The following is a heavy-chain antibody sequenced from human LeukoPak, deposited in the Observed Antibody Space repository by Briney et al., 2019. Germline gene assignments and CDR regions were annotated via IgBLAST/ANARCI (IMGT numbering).Heavy chain of an antibody. J-gene: IGHJ4*02. Sequence: PSETLSLTCTVSGGSISSSSYYWGWIRQPPGKGLEWIGSIYYSGSTYYNPSLKSRVTISVDTSKNQFSLKLSSVTAADTAVYYCARTPYDFWSGYPAYYFDYWGQGTLVTVSS. CDR3: ARTPYDFWSGYPAYYFDY. CDR1: GGSISSSSYY. D-gene: IGHD3-3*01. CDR2: IYYSGST. V-gene: IGHV4-39*01.